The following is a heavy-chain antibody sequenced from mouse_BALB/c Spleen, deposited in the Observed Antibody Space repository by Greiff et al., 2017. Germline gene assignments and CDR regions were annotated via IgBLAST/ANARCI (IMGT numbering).Heavy chain of an antibody. J-gene: IGHJ4*01. CDR3: ARLQFYYAMDY. CDR1: GFTFSSFG. CDR2: ISSGSSTI. V-gene: IGHV5-17*02. Sequence: EVQRVESGGGLVQPGGSRKLSCAASGFTFSSFGMHWVRQAPEKGLEWVAYISSGSSTIYYADTVKGRFTISRDNPKNTLFLQMTSLRSEDTAMYYCARLQFYYAMDYWGQGTSVTVSS.